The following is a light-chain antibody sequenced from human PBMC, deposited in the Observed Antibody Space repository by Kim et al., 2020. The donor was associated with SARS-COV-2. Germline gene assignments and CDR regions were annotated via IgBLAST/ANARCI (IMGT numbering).Light chain of an antibody. CDR2: EAT. Sequence: PGVTGTHTCASSTGAVTSGHTPDWFQQKPGQAPRTLIYEATNTQSWTPARFSGSLLGGKAALTLAGAQPEDEAIYYCSLAYDTVVIFGGGTKLTVL. CDR3: SLAYDTVVI. V-gene: IGLV7-46*01. J-gene: IGLJ2*01. CDR1: TGAVTSGHT.